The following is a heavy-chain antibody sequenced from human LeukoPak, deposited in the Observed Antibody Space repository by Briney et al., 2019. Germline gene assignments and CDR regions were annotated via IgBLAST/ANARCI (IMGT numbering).Heavy chain of an antibody. CDR2: IYYSGST. CDR3: ARDCWVEIGSGRRKCYYYLGMDV. V-gene: IGHV4-59*12. J-gene: IGHJ6*02. CDR1: GGSLNNCY. Sequence: SETLSLTCTVFGGSLNNCYWSWIRQPPGKGLEWIGYIYYSGSTNYNPSLKSRVTISVDTSKNQFSLSLSSVTAADTAVYYCARDCWVEIGSGRRKCYYYLGMDVWGQGTTVIVSS. D-gene: IGHD3-3*01.